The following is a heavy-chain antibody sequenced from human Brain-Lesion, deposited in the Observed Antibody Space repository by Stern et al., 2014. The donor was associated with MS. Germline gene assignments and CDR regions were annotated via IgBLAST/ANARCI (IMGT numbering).Heavy chain of an antibody. Sequence: VQLVESGAEVKKPGESLKISCEASGYLFDDYWIGWVRQMSGRGLELWAIIFPRDSNTRYSPSVQGQVTISADKSISTAYLQGRSLRPSDPAMYFCARSPATPSGYDRFDYWGQGALVTVSS. CDR3: ARSPATPSGYDRFDY. CDR1: GYLFDDYW. J-gene: IGHJ4*02. CDR2: IFPRDSNT. D-gene: IGHD5-12*01. V-gene: IGHV5-51*03.